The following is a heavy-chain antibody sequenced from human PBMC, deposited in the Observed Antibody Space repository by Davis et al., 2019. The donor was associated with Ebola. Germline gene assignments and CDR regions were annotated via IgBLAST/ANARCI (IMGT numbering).Heavy chain of an antibody. CDR3: ARGDCSGGSCPIDY. J-gene: IGHJ4*02. V-gene: IGHV1-3*01. Sequence: AASVKVSCKASGYTFNSYAMHWVRQAPGQRLEWMGWINAGNGNTKYSQKFQGRVTITRDTSASTAYMELSSLRSEDTAVYYCARGDCSGGSCPIDYWGQGTLVTVSS. CDR2: INAGNGNT. CDR1: GYTFNSYA. D-gene: IGHD2-15*01.